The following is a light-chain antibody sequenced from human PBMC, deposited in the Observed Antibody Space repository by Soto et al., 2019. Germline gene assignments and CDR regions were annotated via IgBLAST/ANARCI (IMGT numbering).Light chain of an antibody. J-gene: IGKJ5*01. CDR1: QSVTTF. CDR3: QQRSNWSIT. Sequence: EIVLTQSPATLSLSPGERATLSCRASQSVTTFLAWYQQKPDRAPRLLIYDASTRATGIPARFSGSGSGTDFTLTISSLEPEDFAVYYCQQRSNWSITFGQGTRLEIK. V-gene: IGKV3-11*01. CDR2: DAS.